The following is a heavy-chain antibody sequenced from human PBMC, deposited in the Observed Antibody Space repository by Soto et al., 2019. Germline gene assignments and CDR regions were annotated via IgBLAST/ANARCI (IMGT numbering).Heavy chain of an antibody. D-gene: IGHD6-19*01. CDR2: ISGSVGTT. CDR3: AKRFAYSSGLDGFDI. J-gene: IGHJ3*02. V-gene: IGHV3-23*01. CDR1: GFIFSSYA. Sequence: GGSLRLSCAASGFIFSSYAMSWVRQGPGKGLEWVSGISGSVGTTYYADSVRGRFIISRDNSKNTLYVQMNSLRAEDSAIYYCAKRFAYSSGLDGFDIWGQGTMVTVSS.